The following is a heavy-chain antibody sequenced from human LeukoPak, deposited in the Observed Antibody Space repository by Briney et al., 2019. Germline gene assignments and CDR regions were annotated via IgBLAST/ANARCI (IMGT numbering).Heavy chain of an antibody. J-gene: IGHJ3*02. V-gene: IGHV3-21*01. CDR1: GFTFTSYS. D-gene: IGHD2-21*01. Sequence: GGSLRLSCAASGFTFTSYSMNWVRQAPGKGLEWVSSISSSSTYIHYSDSVKGRFTISRDNAKNSLYLHMNSLRAEDTAVYYCARGDYSDGFDIWGQGTMVTVSS. CDR2: ISSSSTYI. CDR3: ARGDYSDGFDI.